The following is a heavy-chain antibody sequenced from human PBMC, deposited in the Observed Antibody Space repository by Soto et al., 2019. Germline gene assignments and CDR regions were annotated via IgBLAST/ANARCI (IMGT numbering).Heavy chain of an antibody. Sequence: PGGSLRLSCAASGFTFSSYGMHWVRQAPGKGLEWVAVISYDGSNKYYADSVKGRFTISRDNSKNTLYLQMNSLRAEDTAVYYCAKRYTKWLPGAFDIWGQGTMVTVSS. CDR1: GFTFSSYG. CDR2: ISYDGSNK. CDR3: AKRYTKWLPGAFDI. D-gene: IGHD5-12*01. V-gene: IGHV3-30*18. J-gene: IGHJ3*02.